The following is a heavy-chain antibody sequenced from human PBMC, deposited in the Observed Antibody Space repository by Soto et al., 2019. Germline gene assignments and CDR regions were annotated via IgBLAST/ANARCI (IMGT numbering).Heavy chain of an antibody. CDR2: ISAYNGNT. V-gene: IGHV1-18*01. J-gene: IGHJ5*02. CDR3: ARAWLRYLDWLLSKRNSDGWFDH. D-gene: IGHD3-9*01. Sequence: GASVKVSCKASGYTFTSYGISWVRQAPGQGLEWMGWISAYNGNTNYAQKLQGRVTMTTDTSTSTAYMELRSLRSDDTAVYYCARAWLRYLDWLLSKRNSDGWFDHWGQGTLVTVSS. CDR1: GYTFTSYG.